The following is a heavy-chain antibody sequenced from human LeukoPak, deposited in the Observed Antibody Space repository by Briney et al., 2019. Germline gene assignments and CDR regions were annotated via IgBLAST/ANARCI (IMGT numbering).Heavy chain of an antibody. D-gene: IGHD1-26*01. J-gene: IGHJ4*02. CDR2: TRSDGSDK. Sequence: GGSLRLSCVASGFIFSSYGMHWVRQAPGKGLEWVAFTRSDGSDKYYTDSVKGRFTISRDNSKNTLYLQMNSLRAEDTAVYYCAKHDSASDYWGQGTLVTVSS. V-gene: IGHV3-30*02. CDR1: GFIFSSYG. CDR3: AKHDSASDY.